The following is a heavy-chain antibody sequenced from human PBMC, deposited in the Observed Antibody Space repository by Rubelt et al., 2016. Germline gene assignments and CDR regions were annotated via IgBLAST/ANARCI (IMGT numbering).Heavy chain of an antibody. D-gene: IGHD3-3*01. CDR1: GGSFSGYS. Sequence: QVQLQQWGAGLLKPSATLSLTCAVYGGSFSGYSWSWIRQPPGQGLEWIGEINHSGSTNYNPSLMSRVTISVDTSKNQFSLKLSSVTAADTAVYYCARGYYDFWSGYSEDYWGQGTLVTVSS. CDR3: ARGYYDFWSGYSEDY. CDR2: INHSGST. J-gene: IGHJ4*02. V-gene: IGHV4-34*01.